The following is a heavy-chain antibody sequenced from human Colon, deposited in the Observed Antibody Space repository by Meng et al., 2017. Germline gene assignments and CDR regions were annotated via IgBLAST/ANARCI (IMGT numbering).Heavy chain of an antibody. V-gene: IGHV4-34*01. J-gene: IGHJ4*02. CDR1: GGSFSGYY. D-gene: IGHD3-16*01. CDR2: INHSGST. CDR3: ARSLGYYDYVWGSYPPGY. Sequence: QGHGQPCGAVLLKPSETPSLTCAVYGGSFSGYYWSWIRQPPGKGLEWIGEINHSGSTNYNPSLKSRVTISVDTSKNQFSLKLSSVTAADTAVYYCARSLGYYDYVWGSYPPGYWGQGTLVTVSS.